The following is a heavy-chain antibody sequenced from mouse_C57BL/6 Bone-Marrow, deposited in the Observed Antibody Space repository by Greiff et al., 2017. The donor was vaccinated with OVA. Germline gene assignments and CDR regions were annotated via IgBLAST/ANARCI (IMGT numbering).Heavy chain of an antibody. J-gene: IGHJ3*01. CDR2: ISSGGSYT. CDR3: ARRPPWFAY. CDR1: GFTFSSYG. V-gene: IGHV5-6*01. Sequence: EVNLVESGGDLVKPGGSLKLSCAASGFTFSSYGMSWVRQTPDKRLEWVATISSGGSYTYYPDSVKGRFTISRDNAKNTLYLQMSSLKSEDTAMYYCARRPPWFAYWGQGTLVTVSA.